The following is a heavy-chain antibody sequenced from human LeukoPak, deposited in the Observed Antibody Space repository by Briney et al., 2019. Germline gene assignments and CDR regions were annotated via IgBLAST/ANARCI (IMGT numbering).Heavy chain of an antibody. J-gene: IGHJ4*02. CDR2: VYMGGTT. CDR1: GFTVSTNY. V-gene: IGHV3-66*01. CDR3: ARGLLRDGYTYTYSFDY. D-gene: IGHD5-18*01. Sequence: GGSLRLSCAASGFTVSTNYMNWVRQAPGKGLEWVSVVYMGGTTYYADSVKGRFTISRDSTKNTIYLQKNNLRAEDTAVYYCARGLLRDGYTYTYSFDYWGQGTLVTVSS.